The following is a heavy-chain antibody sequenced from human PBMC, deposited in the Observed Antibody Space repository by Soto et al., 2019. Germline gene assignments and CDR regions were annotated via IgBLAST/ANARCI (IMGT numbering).Heavy chain of an antibody. V-gene: IGHV3-21*01. Sequence: LRLSCAASGFTFSSYSMNWVRQAPGKGLEWVSSISSSSSYIYYADSVKGRFTISRDNAKNSLYLQMNSLRAEDTAVYYCARDGRDCSSTSCYIRLYYYYGMDVWGQGTTVTVS. CDR3: ARDGRDCSSTSCYIRLYYYYGMDV. J-gene: IGHJ6*02. D-gene: IGHD2-2*02. CDR1: GFTFSSYS. CDR2: ISSSSSYI.